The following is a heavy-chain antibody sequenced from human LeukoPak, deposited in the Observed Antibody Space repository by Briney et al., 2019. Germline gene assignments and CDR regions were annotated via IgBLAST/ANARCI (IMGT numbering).Heavy chain of an antibody. CDR2: ISYDGSNK. V-gene: IGHV3-30*18. CDR3: AKDTRYCSSTSCYKYYYYYGMDV. CDR1: GFTFSSYG. Sequence: GGSLRLSCAASGFTFSSYGMHWVRQAPGKGLEWVAVISYDGSNKYYADSVKGRFTISRDNSKNTLYLQMNSLRAEDTAVYYCAKDTRYCSSTSCYKYYYYYGMDVWGQGTTVTVSS. D-gene: IGHD2-2*02. J-gene: IGHJ6*02.